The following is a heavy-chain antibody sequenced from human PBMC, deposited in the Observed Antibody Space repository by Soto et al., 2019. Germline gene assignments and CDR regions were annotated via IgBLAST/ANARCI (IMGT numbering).Heavy chain of an antibody. CDR1: GFTFSSYA. D-gene: IGHD2-15*01. V-gene: IGHV3-23*01. Sequence: PGGSLRLSCAASGFTFSSYAMSWVRQAPGKGLEWVSAISGSGGSTYYADSVKGRFTISRDNSKNTLYLQMNSLRAEDTAVYYCAKVGDVTRYCSGGSCYSDYWGQGTLVTVSS. J-gene: IGHJ4*02. CDR3: AKVGDVTRYCSGGSCYSDY. CDR2: ISGSGGST.